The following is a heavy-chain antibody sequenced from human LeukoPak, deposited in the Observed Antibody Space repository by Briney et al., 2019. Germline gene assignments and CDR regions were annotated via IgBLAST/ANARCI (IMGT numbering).Heavy chain of an antibody. CDR3: ARDEYYYYGMDV. Sequence: GGSLRLSCAASGFTFSNYGMNWVRQAPGKGLEWVSVIYSGGSTYYADSVKGRFTISRDNSRNTLYLQMNSLRAEDTAVYYCARDEYYYYGMDVWGQGTTVTVSS. CDR1: GFTFSNYG. J-gene: IGHJ6*02. V-gene: IGHV3-66*02. CDR2: IYSGGST.